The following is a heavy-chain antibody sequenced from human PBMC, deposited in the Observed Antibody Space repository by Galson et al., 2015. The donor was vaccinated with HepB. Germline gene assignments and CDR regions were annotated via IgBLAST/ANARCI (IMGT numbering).Heavy chain of an antibody. CDR3: ASQDGYSSSWYASFFDI. CDR2: INPNSGGT. Sequence: SVKVSCKASGYTFTGYYMHWVRQAPGQGLEWMGWINPNSGGTNYAQKFQGRVTMTRDTSISTAYMELSRLRSDDTAVYYCASQDGYSSSWYASFFDIWGQGTMVTVSS. D-gene: IGHD6-13*01. J-gene: IGHJ3*02. CDR1: GYTFTGYY. V-gene: IGHV1-2*02.